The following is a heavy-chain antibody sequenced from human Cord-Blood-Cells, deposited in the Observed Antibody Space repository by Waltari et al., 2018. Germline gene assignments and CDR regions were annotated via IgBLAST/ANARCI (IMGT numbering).Heavy chain of an antibody. CDR3: ARQIDGYSYGPIDY. D-gene: IGHD5-18*01. CDR2: IYYSGST. V-gene: IGHV4-39*01. J-gene: IGHJ4*02. CDR1: GGSISSSSYY. Sequence: QLQLQESGPGLVKPSETLSLTCTVSGGSISSSSYYWGWLRQPPGKGLEWIGSIYYSGSTYYNPSLKSRVTISVDTSKNQFSLKLSSVTAADTAVYYCARQIDGYSYGPIDYWGQGTLVTVSS.